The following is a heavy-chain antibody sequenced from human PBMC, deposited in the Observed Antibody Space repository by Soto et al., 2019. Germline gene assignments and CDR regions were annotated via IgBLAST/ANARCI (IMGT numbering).Heavy chain of an antibody. CDR1: GYTFTSYA. D-gene: IGHD2-8*01. CDR2: INAGNGNT. CDR3: ARDKRMLSPLGRFDY. Sequence: ASVKVSCKASGYTFTSYAMHWVRQAPGQRLEWMGWINAGNGNTKYSQKFQGRVTITRDTSASTAYMELSSLRSEDTAVYYCARDKRMLSPLGRFDYWGQGTLVTVSS. J-gene: IGHJ4*02. V-gene: IGHV1-3*01.